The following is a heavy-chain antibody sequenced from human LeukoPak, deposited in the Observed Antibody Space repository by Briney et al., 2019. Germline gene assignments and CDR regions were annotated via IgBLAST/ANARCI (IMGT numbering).Heavy chain of an antibody. Sequence: GGSLRLSCAASGFTFSSYGMHWVRQAPGKGLEWVAVISYDGSNKYYADSVKGRFTISRDNSKNTLYLQMNSLRAEDTAVYYCAKGIRPGYGGYGLFDYWGQGTLVTVSS. CDR2: ISYDGSNK. V-gene: IGHV3-30*18. D-gene: IGHD4-17*01. J-gene: IGHJ4*02. CDR1: GFTFSSYG. CDR3: AKGIRPGYGGYGLFDY.